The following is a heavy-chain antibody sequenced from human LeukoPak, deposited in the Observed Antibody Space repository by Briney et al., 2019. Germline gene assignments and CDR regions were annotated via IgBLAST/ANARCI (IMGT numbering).Heavy chain of an antibody. CDR1: GFTFSSYE. CDR3: ARVRRSPNWFDP. V-gene: IGHV3-48*03. CDR2: ISSSGSTI. Sequence: GGSLRLSCAASGFTFSSYEMNWVRQAPGKGLEWVSYISSSGSTIYYADSVKGRFTISRDNAKNSLHLQMNSLRAEDTAVYYCARVRRSPNWFDPWGQGTLVTVSS. J-gene: IGHJ5*02. D-gene: IGHD3-3*01.